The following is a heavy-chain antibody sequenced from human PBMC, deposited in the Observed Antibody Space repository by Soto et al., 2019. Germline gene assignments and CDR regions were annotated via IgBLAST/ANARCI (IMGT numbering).Heavy chain of an antibody. Sequence: GGSLRLSCAASGFTFSSYAMSWVRQAPGKGLEWVSAISGSGGSTYYADSVKGRFTISRDNSKNTLYLQMNSLRAEDTAVYYCAKAPWVVLVPAAIRYWYFDLWGRGTLVTVSS. CDR1: GFTFSSYA. J-gene: IGHJ2*01. CDR3: AKAPWVVLVPAAIRYWYFDL. V-gene: IGHV3-23*01. CDR2: ISGSGGST. D-gene: IGHD2-2*02.